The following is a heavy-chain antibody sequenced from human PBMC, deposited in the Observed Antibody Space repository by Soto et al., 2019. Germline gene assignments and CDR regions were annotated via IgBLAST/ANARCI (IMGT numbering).Heavy chain of an antibody. CDR3: AKELPNCSGGSCYGTVGAFDI. Sequence: PGGSLRLSCAASGFTFSSYAMSWVRQAPGKGLEWVSAISGSGGSTYYADSVKGRFTISRDNSKNTLYLQMNSLRAEDTAVYYCAKELPNCSGGSCYGTVGAFDIWDQGTMVTVSS. CDR2: ISGSGGST. CDR1: GFTFSSYA. V-gene: IGHV3-23*01. J-gene: IGHJ3*02. D-gene: IGHD2-15*01.